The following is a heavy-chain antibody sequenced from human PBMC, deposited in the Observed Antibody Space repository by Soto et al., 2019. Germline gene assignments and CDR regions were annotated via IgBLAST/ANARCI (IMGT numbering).Heavy chain of an antibody. D-gene: IGHD6-13*01. CDR3: AKVSSSWYAGFFDL. J-gene: IGHJ4*02. CDR1: GFTFSSHA. Sequence: EVQLLESGGGLVQPGGSLRLSCTASGFTFSSHAMTWVRQAPGKGLEWVSGLSDSGISIYYADSVKGRFTISRANSKNPLYLQIHTLRAEDTAVYYCAKVSSSWYAGFFDLWGQETLVTVSS. CDR2: LSDSGISI. V-gene: IGHV3-23*01.